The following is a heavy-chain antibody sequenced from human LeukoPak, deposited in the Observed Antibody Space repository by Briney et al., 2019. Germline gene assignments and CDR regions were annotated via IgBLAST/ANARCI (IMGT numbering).Heavy chain of an antibody. CDR3: ATERSIAARPGVNY. Sequence: GGSLRLSCAASGFTLSSYEMNWVRQAPGKGLEWVSYISSSGSTIYYADSVKGRFTISRDNAKNSLYLQMNSLRAEDTAVYYCATERSIAARPGVNYWGQGTLVTVSS. CDR2: ISSSGSTI. D-gene: IGHD6-6*01. J-gene: IGHJ4*02. CDR1: GFTLSSYE. V-gene: IGHV3-48*03.